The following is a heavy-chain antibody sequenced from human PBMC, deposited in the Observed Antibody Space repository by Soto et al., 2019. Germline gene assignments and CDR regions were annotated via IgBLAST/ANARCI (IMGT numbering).Heavy chain of an antibody. D-gene: IGHD1-7*01. Sequence: GESRKISGKGSGYSFTIYRISWVRQMPGKGLEWMGRIDPSDSYTNYSPSFQGHVTISADKSISTAYLQWSSLKASDTAMYYCARSHWNSVSGMDVWGQGTTVTVSS. CDR2: IDPSDSYT. J-gene: IGHJ6*02. CDR1: GYSFTIYR. CDR3: ARSHWNSVSGMDV. V-gene: IGHV5-10-1*01.